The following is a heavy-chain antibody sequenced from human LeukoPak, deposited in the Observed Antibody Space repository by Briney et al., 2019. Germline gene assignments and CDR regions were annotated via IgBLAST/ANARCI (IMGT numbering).Heavy chain of an antibody. CDR1: GYSFSNSYY. D-gene: IGHD3-16*01. V-gene: IGHV4-38-2*01. J-gene: IGHJ4*02. Sequence: NPSETLSLTCGVSGYSFSNSYYWGWIRPPPGKGLEWIGSIYNSVSTYYNPSLKSRVTMSVDTSKNQFSLKLTSVTAADTAVYYCARNASTGYFDYWGQGTLVTVSS. CDR3: ARNASTGYFDY. CDR2: IYNSVST.